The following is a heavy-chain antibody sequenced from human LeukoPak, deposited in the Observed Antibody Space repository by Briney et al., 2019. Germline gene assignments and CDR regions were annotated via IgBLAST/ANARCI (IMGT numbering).Heavy chain of an antibody. CDR3: ARVVGSGWTPYPGNY. Sequence: GASVKVSCKASGYTFTNYAINWVRQAPGQGLEWMGWINTNTGNPTYAQGFTGRLVFSLDTSVSTAYLQISSLEAADTAVYFCARVVGSGWTPYPGNYWGQGTLVTVSS. CDR1: GYTFTNYA. CDR2: INTNTGNP. J-gene: IGHJ4*02. D-gene: IGHD6-19*01. V-gene: IGHV7-4-1*02.